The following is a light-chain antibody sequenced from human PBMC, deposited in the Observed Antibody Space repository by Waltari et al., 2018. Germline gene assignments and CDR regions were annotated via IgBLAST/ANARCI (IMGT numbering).Light chain of an antibody. V-gene: IGLV1-44*01. CDR3: AAWDDSLSGVV. Sequence: QSVLTQPPSASGTPGPGVIISCSGSNSNIGSNTVHWYQQLPGTAPKLVIYSNYQRPSGVPARFSGSKSVTSASLAISGLQSEDEADYYCAAWDDSLSGVVFGGGTKLTVL. CDR1: NSNIGSNT. J-gene: IGLJ2*01. CDR2: SNY.